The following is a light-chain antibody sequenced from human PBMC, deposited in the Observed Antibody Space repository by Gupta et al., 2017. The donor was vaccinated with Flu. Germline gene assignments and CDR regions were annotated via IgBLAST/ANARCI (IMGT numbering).Light chain of an antibody. V-gene: IGLV6-57*03. Sequence: FMLTQPHSVSESPGKTVTISCSRSSGNSARTCGQCNQQRPGSAPITVVFDRNQSPAGVPDRFSGSIDSSAKSASLTVARRKTEDENEYYWQSDGKKKMVGGGTKRT. CDR3: QSDGKKKM. J-gene: IGLJ2*01. CDR2: DRN. CDR1: SGNSARTC.